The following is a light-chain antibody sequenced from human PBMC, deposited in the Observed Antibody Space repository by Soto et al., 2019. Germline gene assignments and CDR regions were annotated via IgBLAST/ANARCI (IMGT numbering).Light chain of an antibody. CDR2: GGS. V-gene: IGLV2-23*01. CDR3: CSYAGSRV. Sequence: QSALTQPASVSGSPGQSITISCTGTSSDVGSYNLVSWYQQHPGKAPKLMIYGGSKRPSGVSNRFSGSKSGNTDSLTISGLQAEDEADYYCCSYAGSRVFGTGTKLTVL. J-gene: IGLJ1*01. CDR1: SSDVGSYNL.